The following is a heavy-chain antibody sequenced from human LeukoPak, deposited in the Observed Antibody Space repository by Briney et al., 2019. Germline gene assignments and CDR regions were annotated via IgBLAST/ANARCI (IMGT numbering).Heavy chain of an antibody. D-gene: IGHD6-19*01. J-gene: IGHJ4*02. Sequence: GGSLRLSCAASGFTFSDYYMSWIRQAPGKGLEWVSYISSSGSTIYYADSVKGRFTISRDNAKNSLYLQMNSLRAEDTAVYYRARDSYSSVCLDYWGQGTLVTVSS. CDR1: GFTFSDYY. CDR2: ISSSGSTI. CDR3: ARDSYSSVCLDY. V-gene: IGHV3-11*01.